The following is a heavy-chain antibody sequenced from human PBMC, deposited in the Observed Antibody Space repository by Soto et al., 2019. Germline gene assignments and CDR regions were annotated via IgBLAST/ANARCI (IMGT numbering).Heavy chain of an antibody. CDR1: GFTFSSYS. CDR2: ISSSSSYI. V-gene: IGHV3-21*01. J-gene: IGHJ6*02. CDR3: AREALVYCMDV. Sequence: GGSLRLSCAASGFTFSSYSMNWVRQAPGKGLEWVSSISSSSSYIYYADSVRGRFAISRDNAKNSLYLQMNSLRAEDTAVYYCAREALVYCMDVWGQGTTVTVSS.